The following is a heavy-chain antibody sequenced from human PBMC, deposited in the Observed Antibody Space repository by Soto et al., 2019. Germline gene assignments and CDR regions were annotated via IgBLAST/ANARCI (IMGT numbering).Heavy chain of an antibody. J-gene: IGHJ4*02. CDR1: GFTFSRYA. D-gene: IGHD2-8*01. V-gene: IGHV3-30-3*01. CDR3: ARSRNGAVPDSINF. CDR2: ISRDGSSK. Sequence: PGGSLRLSCAASGFTFSRYAMHWVRQAPGEGLEWVAVISRDGSSKYYGDSVKGRFTVSRDNSNNTLYLSMTSLIPDDTAVFYCARSRNGAVPDSINFWGQGTLVTVSS.